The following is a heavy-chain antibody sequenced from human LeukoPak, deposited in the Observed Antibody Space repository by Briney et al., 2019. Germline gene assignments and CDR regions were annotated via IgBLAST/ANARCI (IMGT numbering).Heavy chain of an antibody. D-gene: IGHD3-22*01. J-gene: IGHJ5*02. CDR1: GFTFSTYG. Sequence: GGSLRLSCAASGFTFSTYGMSWVRQAPGKGLEWVSGISNDGGGTNYADFVRGRFTISRDNSKNTLFLQMNSLRAEDTALYYCAKGSSGYFVDLWGQGTLVTVSS. CDR2: ISNDGGGT. V-gene: IGHV3-23*01. CDR3: AKGSSGYFVDL.